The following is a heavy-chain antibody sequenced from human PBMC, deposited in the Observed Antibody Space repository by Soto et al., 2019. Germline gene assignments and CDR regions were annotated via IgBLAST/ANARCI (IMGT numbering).Heavy chain of an antibody. CDR3: ARGEPDGYNPNFDY. D-gene: IGHD5-12*01. CDR1: GFTFSSYS. J-gene: IGHJ4*02. CDR2: ISSSSSYI. V-gene: IGHV3-21*01. Sequence: EVQLVESGGGLVKPGGSLRLSCAASGFTFSSYSMNWVRQAPGKGLEWVSSISSSSSYIYYADSVKGRFTISRDNAKNSLYLQMNSLRAEDTAVYYCARGEPDGYNPNFDYWGQGTLVTVSS.